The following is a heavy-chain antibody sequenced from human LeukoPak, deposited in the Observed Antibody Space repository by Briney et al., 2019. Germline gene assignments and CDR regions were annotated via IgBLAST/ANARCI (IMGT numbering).Heavy chain of an antibody. Sequence: GGSLRLSCAASGFTFSSYWMSWVRQAPGKGLERVANIKQDGSEKYYVDSVKGRFTISRDNAKNSLYLQMNSLRAEDTAVYYCARDTGYCSSTSCYPLDVWGQGTTVTVSS. D-gene: IGHD2-2*01. CDR1: GFTFSSYW. CDR2: IKQDGSEK. V-gene: IGHV3-7*01. J-gene: IGHJ6*02. CDR3: ARDTGYCSSTSCYPLDV.